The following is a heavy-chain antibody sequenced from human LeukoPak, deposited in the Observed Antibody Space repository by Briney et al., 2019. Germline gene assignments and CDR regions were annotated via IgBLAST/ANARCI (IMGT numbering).Heavy chain of an antibody. V-gene: IGHV1-18*01. CDR2: ISAYNGNT. J-gene: IGHJ3*02. Sequence: ASVKVSCKASGYTFTSYGISWVRQAPGQGLEWMGWISAYNGNTDYAQKLQGRVTMTTDTSTSTAYMELRSLRSDDTAVYYCARDHIAEAGNAAFDIWGQRTMVTVSS. D-gene: IGHD6-19*01. CDR1: GYTFTSYG. CDR3: ARDHIAEAGNAAFDI.